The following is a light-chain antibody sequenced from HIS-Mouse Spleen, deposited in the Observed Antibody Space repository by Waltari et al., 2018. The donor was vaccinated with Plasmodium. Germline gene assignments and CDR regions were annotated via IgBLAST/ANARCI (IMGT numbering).Light chain of an antibody. CDR3: QQYNSYSYT. CDR2: KAS. CDR1: QSISSW. Sequence: DIQMTQSPSTLSASVVDRVTIHCRASQSISSWLAWYQQKPGKDPKLLIYKASSLESGVPSRFSGSGSGTEFTLTISSLQPDDFATYYCQQYNSYSYTFGQGTKLEIK. J-gene: IGKJ2*01. V-gene: IGKV1-5*03.